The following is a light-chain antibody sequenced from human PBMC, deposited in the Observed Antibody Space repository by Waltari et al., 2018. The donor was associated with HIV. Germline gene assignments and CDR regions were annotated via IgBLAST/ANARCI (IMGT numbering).Light chain of an antibody. CDR1: DSNIGSTT. V-gene: IGLV1-44*01. CDR2: SNN. CDR3: AAWDDSLNAYV. Sequence: QSVLSQPPSASGTPGQRVTISCSGSDSNIGSTTINWNQQLPGTAPRLLIYSNNQRPSGVPDRFSGSKSGTSASLAISGLQSEDEAEYDCAAWDDSLNAYVFGTGTKVTVL. J-gene: IGLJ1*01.